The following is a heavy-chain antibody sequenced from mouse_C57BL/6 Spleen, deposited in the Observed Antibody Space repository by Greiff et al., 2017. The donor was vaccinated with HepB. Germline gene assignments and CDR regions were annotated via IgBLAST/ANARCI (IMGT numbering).Heavy chain of an antibody. J-gene: IGHJ2*01. CDR1: GYTFTSYW. D-gene: IGHD4-1*01. V-gene: IGHV1-50*01. CDR3: ARLRTGFDY. Sequence: VQLQQSGAELVKPGASVKLSCKASGYTFTSYWMQWVKQRPGQGLEWIGEIDPSDSYTNYNQKFKGKATLTVDTSSSTAYMQLSSLTSEDSAVYYCARLRTGFDYWGQGTTLTVSS. CDR2: IDPSDSYT.